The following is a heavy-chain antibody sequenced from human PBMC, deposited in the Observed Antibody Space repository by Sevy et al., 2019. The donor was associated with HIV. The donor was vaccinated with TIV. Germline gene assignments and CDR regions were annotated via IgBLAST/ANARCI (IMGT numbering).Heavy chain of an antibody. J-gene: IGHJ5*02. V-gene: IGHV4-4*07. CDR1: GGSISSYY. Sequence: SETLSLTCTVSGGSISSYYWSWIRQPAGKGLEWIGRIYTSGSTNYNPSLKSRVTMSVDTSKNQFSLKLSSVTGADTAVYYCARDRLDYYDSSGYFDPWGQGTLVTVSS. D-gene: IGHD3-22*01. CDR2: IYTSGST. CDR3: ARDRLDYYDSSGYFDP.